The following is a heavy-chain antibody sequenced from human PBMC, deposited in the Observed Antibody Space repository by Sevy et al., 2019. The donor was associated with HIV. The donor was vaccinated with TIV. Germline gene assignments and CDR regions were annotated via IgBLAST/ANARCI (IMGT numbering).Heavy chain of an antibody. CDR1: GGTFSSYA. V-gene: IGHV1-69*06. CDR2: IIPNFGTA. D-gene: IGHD1-1*01. J-gene: IGHJ4*02. Sequence: ASVKVSCKASGGTFSSYAISWVRQAPGQGLEWMGGIIPNFGTANYAQKFQGRVTITADKSTSTAYMELSSLRSEDTAVYYCDFLGTSPGTDDYWGQGTLVTVSS. CDR3: DFLGTSPGTDDY.